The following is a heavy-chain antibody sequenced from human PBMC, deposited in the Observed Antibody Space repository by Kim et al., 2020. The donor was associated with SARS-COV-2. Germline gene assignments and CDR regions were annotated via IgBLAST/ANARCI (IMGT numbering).Heavy chain of an antibody. CDR2: SYPGDSDT. Sequence: GESLKISCKASGYSFTSYWIGWVRQMPGKGLEWMGISYPGDSDTRYNPSFRGQGTSAADKYISTAYLQWSSRKASDTAMYYCARHVEGLGELDPWGQGTLVTVSS. CDR3: ARHVEGLGELDP. CDR1: GYSFTSYW. D-gene: IGHD3-10*01. V-gene: IGHV5-51*01. J-gene: IGHJ5*02.